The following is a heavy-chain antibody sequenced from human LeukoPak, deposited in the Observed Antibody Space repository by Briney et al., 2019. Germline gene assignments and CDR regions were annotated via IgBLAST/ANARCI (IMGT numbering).Heavy chain of an antibody. J-gene: IGHJ3*02. D-gene: IGHD2-2*01. CDR2: IYYSGNI. CDR1: GDSISSSSYY. Sequence: PSETLSLTCSVSGDSISSSSYYWGWVRQPPGKGLEWIGSIYYSGNIYYNPSLKSRVTLSLDMSKNQFSLKLSSVTAADTAVYYCARAGDLVVVPAASFEKDAFDIWGQGTMVTVSS. V-gene: IGHV4-39*07. CDR3: ARAGDLVVVPAASFEKDAFDI.